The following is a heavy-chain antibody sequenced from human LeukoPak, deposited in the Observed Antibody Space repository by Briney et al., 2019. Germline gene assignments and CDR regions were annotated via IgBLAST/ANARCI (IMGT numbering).Heavy chain of an antibody. Sequence: PGGSLRLSCAASGFTFSSYSMNWVRQAPGKGLEWVSSISSSSSYIYYADSVKGRFTISRDNAKNSLYLQMNSLRPEDTAVYYCARDLRRSWSFSRYMDVWGKGTTVTVSS. V-gene: IGHV3-21*01. CDR1: GFTFSSYS. J-gene: IGHJ6*03. D-gene: IGHD6-13*01. CDR3: ARDLRRSWSFSRYMDV. CDR2: ISSSSSYI.